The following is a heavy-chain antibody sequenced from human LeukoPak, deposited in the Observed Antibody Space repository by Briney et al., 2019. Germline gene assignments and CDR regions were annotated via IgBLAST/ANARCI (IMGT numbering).Heavy chain of an antibody. J-gene: IGHJ5*02. CDR1: GGAFSGYY. V-gene: IGHV4-34*01. CDR3: ARGDIYYGSGSYYKGRWFDP. Sequence: SETLSLTCAAYGGAFSGYYWSWIRQPPGKGLEWSGEINHSGSTNYNPSLKSRVTISVDTSKNQFSLKLSSVTAADTAVYYCARGDIYYGSGSYYKGRWFDPWGQGTLVTVSS. CDR2: INHSGST. D-gene: IGHD3-10*01.